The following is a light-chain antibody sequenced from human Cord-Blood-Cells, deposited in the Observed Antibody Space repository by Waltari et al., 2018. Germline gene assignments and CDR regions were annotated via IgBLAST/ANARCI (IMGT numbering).Light chain of an antibody. Sequence: QLVLTQSPSASASLGASVTLTCTLSSGHSSYAIAWHQQQTAQGTRYLMKLNSDGSHSKGDGIPDRFSGSSSGAERYLTISSLQSEDEADYYCQTWGTGIRVFGGGTKLTVL. CDR3: QTWGTGIRV. V-gene: IGLV4-69*01. CDR1: SGHSSYA. J-gene: IGLJ3*02. CDR2: LNSDGSH.